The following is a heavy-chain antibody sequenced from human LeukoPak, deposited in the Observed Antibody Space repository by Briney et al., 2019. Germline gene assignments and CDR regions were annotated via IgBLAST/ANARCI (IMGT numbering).Heavy chain of an antibody. Sequence: SETLSLTXTVSGGSISNYYWSWIRQPPGKGLEWIGDIYYSGSTNYNPSLKSRVTISEDTSNNQLSLKLSSVTAADTAVYYCARLMGGYSSSWYSVDYWGQGTLVTVSS. CDR2: IYYSGST. CDR1: GGSISNYY. CDR3: ARLMGGYSSSWYSVDY. V-gene: IGHV4-59*01. J-gene: IGHJ4*02. D-gene: IGHD6-13*01.